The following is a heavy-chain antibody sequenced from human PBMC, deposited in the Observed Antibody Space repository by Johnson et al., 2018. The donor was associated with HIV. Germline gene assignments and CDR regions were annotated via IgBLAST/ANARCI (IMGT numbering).Heavy chain of an antibody. CDR1: GFTFSSYG. D-gene: IGHD3-16*01. J-gene: IGHJ3*02. V-gene: IGHV3-30*02. Sequence: QVQLVESGGGVVQPGGSLRLSCAVSGFTFSSYGMHWVRQAPGKGLEWVAFIRYDGSNKYYADSVKGRFTISRDNSKNTLYLQMNSLRTEDTAVYHCARERGGVFSQTFDIWGQGTLVVVSS. CDR3: ARERGGVFSQTFDI. CDR2: IRYDGSNK.